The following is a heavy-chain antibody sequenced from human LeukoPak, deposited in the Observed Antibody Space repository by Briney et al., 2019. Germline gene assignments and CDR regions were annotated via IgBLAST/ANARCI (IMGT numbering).Heavy chain of an antibody. V-gene: IGHV3-21*01. D-gene: IGHD6-13*01. CDR1: GFTFSSYS. J-gene: IGHJ4*02. CDR2: ISSSSSYI. Sequence: GGSLRLSCAASGFTFSSYSMNWVRQAPGKGLEWVSSISSSSSYIYYADSVKGRFTISRDNAKNSLYLQMNSLRAGDTAVYYCARSMAAGTYFDYWGQGTLVTVSS. CDR3: ARSMAAGTYFDY.